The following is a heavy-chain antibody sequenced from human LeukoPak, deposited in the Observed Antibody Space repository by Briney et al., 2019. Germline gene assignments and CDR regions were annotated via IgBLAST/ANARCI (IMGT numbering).Heavy chain of an antibody. Sequence: ASVKVSCKASGYTFTSYDINWVRQATGQGLEWMGWMNPNSGNTGYAQKFQGRVTMTRNTSISTAYMELSSLRSEDTAVYYCASGRGSSWPFDYWGQGTLVTVSS. CDR3: ASGRGSSWPFDY. V-gene: IGHV1-8*01. CDR2: MNPNSGNT. J-gene: IGHJ4*02. D-gene: IGHD6-13*01. CDR1: GYTFTSYD.